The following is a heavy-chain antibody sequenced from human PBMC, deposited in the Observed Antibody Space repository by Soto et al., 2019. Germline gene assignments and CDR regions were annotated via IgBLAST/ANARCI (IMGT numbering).Heavy chain of an antibody. D-gene: IGHD3-10*01. CDR1: GGSISSYY. V-gene: IGHV4-59*01. CDR2: IYYSGST. J-gene: IGHJ3*02. Sequence: TLSLTCTVSGGSISSYYWSWIRQPPGKGLEWIGYIYYSGSTNYNPSLKSRVTISVDTSKNQFSPKLSSVTAADTAVYYCARRYGSAFDIWGQGTMVTVSS. CDR3: ARRYGSAFDI.